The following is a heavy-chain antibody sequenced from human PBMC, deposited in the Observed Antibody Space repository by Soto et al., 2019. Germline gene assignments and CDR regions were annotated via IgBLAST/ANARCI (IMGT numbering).Heavy chain of an antibody. Sequence: QVQLVESGGGVVQPGRSLRLSCAASGFTFSSYAMHWVRQAPGKGLEWVAVISYDGSNKYYADSVKGRFTISRDNSKNTLYLQMNSLRAEDTAVYYCARDRRPVVPSTDLFDYWGQGTLVTVSS. CDR3: ARDRRPVVPSTDLFDY. CDR1: GFTFSSYA. V-gene: IGHV3-30-3*01. J-gene: IGHJ4*02. D-gene: IGHD2-21*01. CDR2: ISYDGSNK.